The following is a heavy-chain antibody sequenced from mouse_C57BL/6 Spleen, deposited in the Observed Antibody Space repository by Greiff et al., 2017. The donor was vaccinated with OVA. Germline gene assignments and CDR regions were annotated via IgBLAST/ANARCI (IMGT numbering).Heavy chain of an antibody. CDR2: ISYDGSN. CDR3: ARDPPYYYGSSPFAY. CDR1: GYSITSGYY. D-gene: IGHD1-1*01. Sequence: EVQLQQSGPGLVKPSQSLSLTCSVTGYSITSGYYWNWIRQFPGNQLEWMGYISYDGSNNYNPSLKNRISITRDTSKNQFFLKLNSVTTEDTATYYCARDPPYYYGSSPFAYWGQGTLVTVSA. V-gene: IGHV3-6*01. J-gene: IGHJ3*01.